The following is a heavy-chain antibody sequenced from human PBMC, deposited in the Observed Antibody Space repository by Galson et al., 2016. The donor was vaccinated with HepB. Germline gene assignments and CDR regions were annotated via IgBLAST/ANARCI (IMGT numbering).Heavy chain of an antibody. J-gene: IGHJ4*02. Sequence: SLRLSCAASGFTFNSYWMAWVRQPPGTGLEWVANIKQDGSEKYHVDSVKGRFTISRDNAKNSLYRQMNSLRVEATAVYYCACPTGGNWTDYWGQGHLVTVSS. CDR3: ACPTGGNWTDY. CDR1: GFTFNSYW. V-gene: IGHV3-7*05. CDR2: IKQDGSEK. D-gene: IGHD1-1*01.